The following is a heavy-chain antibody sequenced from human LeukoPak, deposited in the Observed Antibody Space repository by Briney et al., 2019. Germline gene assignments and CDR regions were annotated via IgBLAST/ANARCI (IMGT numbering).Heavy chain of an antibody. D-gene: IGHD6-6*01. CDR2: IYSGGST. Sequence: GGSMRLSCAASGITVSNNYMSWVRQAPGKGLEWVSVIYSGGSTYYADSVKGRFTISRDTSKNTLSLQMNSLRAEDTAVYYCASFSLGHYWGQGTLVTVSS. CDR3: ASFSLGHY. V-gene: IGHV3-53*01. J-gene: IGHJ4*02. CDR1: GITVSNNY.